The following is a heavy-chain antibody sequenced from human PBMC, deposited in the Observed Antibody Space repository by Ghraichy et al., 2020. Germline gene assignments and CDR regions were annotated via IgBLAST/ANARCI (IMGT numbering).Heavy chain of an antibody. Sequence: SETLSLTCTVSGDSISGHYWNWLRQPPGKGLEWIGYIYYSGNTNYNPSLKSRVSISVDTSKNHFSQKLSSLTAADTAVYFCARAYDTSGFYHPFGYWGQGTLVTVSS. D-gene: IGHD3-22*01. CDR2: IYYSGNT. J-gene: IGHJ4*02. CDR3: ARAYDTSGFYHPFGY. CDR1: GDSISGHY. V-gene: IGHV4-59*11.